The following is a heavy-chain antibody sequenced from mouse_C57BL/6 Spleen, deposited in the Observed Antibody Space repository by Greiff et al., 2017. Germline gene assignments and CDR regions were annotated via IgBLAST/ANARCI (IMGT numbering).Heavy chain of an antibody. V-gene: IGHV14-4*01. CDR3: TGNPFAY. CDR1: GFNIKDDY. J-gene: IGHJ3*01. Sequence: EVQLQQSGAELVRPGASVKLSCTASGFNIKDDYMHWVKQRPEQGLEWIGWIDPENGDTEYASKFQGQATITADTPSNTAYRRLSSLISEDTSVDYCTGNPFAYWGQGTLVTVAA. CDR2: IDPENGDT.